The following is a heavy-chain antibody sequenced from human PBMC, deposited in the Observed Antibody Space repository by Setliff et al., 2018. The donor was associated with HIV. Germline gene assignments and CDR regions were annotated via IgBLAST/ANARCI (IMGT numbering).Heavy chain of an antibody. CDR1: GGSVSSVNYY. D-gene: IGHD1-26*01. Sequence: LSLTCSVSGGSVSSVNYYWGWIRQPPGKGLEWIASIYHSGSTYYNPSLKSRVIISVDTSKNQFSLKLNSVTAADTAIYYCARAGMGALRSLFDYWGQGTLVTVSS. J-gene: IGHJ4*02. CDR2: IYHSGST. CDR3: ARAGMGALRSLFDY. V-gene: IGHV4-39*07.